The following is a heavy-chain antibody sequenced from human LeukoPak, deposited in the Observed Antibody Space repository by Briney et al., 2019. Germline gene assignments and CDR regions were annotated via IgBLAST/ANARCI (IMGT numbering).Heavy chain of an antibody. Sequence: PGGSLRLSCAASGFTFSSYWMSWVRQAPGKGLEWVANIKQDGSEKYCVDSVKGRFTISRDNAKNSLYLQMNSLRAEDTAVYYCARDTQEYGPATWGYYMDVWGKGTTVTVSS. CDR3: ARDTQEYGPATWGYYMDV. J-gene: IGHJ6*03. CDR1: GFTFSSYW. CDR2: IKQDGSEK. D-gene: IGHD2/OR15-2a*01. V-gene: IGHV3-7*01.